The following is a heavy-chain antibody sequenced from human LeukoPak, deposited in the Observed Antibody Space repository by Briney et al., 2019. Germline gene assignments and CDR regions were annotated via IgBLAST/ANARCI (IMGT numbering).Heavy chain of an antibody. CDR3: AKALFDYDPDY. CDR1: GFTFSSYG. D-gene: IGHD3-9*01. Sequence: GRSLRLSCAASGFTFSSYGMHWVRQAPGKGLEWVAVISYDGSNKYYADSVKGRFTISRDNSKNTLYLQMNSLRAEDTAVYYCAKALFDYDPDYWGQGTLVTVSS. J-gene: IGHJ4*02. CDR2: ISYDGSNK. V-gene: IGHV3-30*18.